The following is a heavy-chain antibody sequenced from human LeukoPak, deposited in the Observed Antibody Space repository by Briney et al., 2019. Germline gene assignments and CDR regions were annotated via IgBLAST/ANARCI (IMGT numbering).Heavy chain of an antibody. D-gene: IGHD2-15*01. CDR3: ARQIVVVVVAAPGWFDP. V-gene: IGHV4-39*01. CDR1: GGSISSSSYY. Sequence: PSETLSLTCTVSGGSISSSSYYWGWIRQPPGKGLEWIGSIYYSGSTYYNPSLKSRVTISVDTSKNQFSLKLSSVTAADTAVCYCARQIVVVVVAAPGWFDPWGQGTLVTVSS. CDR2: IYYSGST. J-gene: IGHJ5*02.